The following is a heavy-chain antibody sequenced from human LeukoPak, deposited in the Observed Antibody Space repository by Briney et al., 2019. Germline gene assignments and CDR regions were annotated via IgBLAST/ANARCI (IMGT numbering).Heavy chain of an antibody. Sequence: GSLRLSCAASGFTFSSYSMNWVRQAPGKGLEWVSSISSSSSYIYYADSVKGRFTISRDNAKNSLYLQMNSLRAEDTAVYYCARDDRGGNPGYWGQGTLVTVSS. CDR3: ARDDRGGNPGY. V-gene: IGHV3-21*01. CDR1: GFTFSSYS. CDR2: ISSSSSYI. J-gene: IGHJ4*02. D-gene: IGHD4-23*01.